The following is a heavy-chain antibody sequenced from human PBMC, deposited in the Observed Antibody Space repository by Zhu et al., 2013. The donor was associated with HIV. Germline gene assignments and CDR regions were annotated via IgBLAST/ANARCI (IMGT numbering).Heavy chain of an antibody. V-gene: IGHV1-18*04. CDR1: GYTFTDFH. CDR3: ARVAPSDYYYYMDV. CDR2: ISAHTGNT. Sequence: VQLVQSGAEVKKPGSSVKVSCKASGYTFTDFHMHWVRQAPGQGLEWMGWISAHTGNTNYAQKVQGRVTMTTDTSTSTAYMELRSLRSDDTAVYYCARVAPSDYYYYMDVWGQGTTVTVSS. J-gene: IGHJ6*03.